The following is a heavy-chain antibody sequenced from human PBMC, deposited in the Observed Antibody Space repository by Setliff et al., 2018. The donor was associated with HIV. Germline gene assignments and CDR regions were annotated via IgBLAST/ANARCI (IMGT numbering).Heavy chain of an antibody. CDR3: ARQGNIVVVTSFDY. CDR2: MNHSEH. Sequence: SETLSLTCTVSGGSISSSTYYWGWIRQSPGKGLFWIGEMNHSEHYYNPTLKSRVTISMDTSKNQFSLRLNSVTAADTAVYYCARQGNIVVVTSFDYWGQGTLVTVS. J-gene: IGHJ4*02. D-gene: IGHD2-21*02. CDR1: GGSISSSTYY. V-gene: IGHV4-39*07.